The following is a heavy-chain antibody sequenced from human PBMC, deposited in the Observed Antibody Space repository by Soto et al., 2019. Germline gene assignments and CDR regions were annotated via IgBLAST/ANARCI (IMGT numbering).Heavy chain of an antibody. CDR2: IYPGDSDT. CDR3: ARSSLIAARRNWFDP. CDR1: GYSFTSYW. J-gene: IGHJ5*02. V-gene: IGHV5-51*01. D-gene: IGHD6-6*01. Sequence: HGESLKISCKGSGYSFTSYWIGWVRQMPGKGLEWMGIIYPGDSDTRYSPSFQGQVTISADKSISTAYLQWSSLKASDTAMYYCARSSLIAARRNWFDPWGQGTLVTV.